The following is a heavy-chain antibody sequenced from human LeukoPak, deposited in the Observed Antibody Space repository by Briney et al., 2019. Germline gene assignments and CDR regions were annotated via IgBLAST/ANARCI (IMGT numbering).Heavy chain of an antibody. D-gene: IGHD4-17*01. CDR2: ISGSGGST. CDR1: RFTFSSYG. CDR3: ARAHDYGRY. Sequence: PGGSLRLFCAASRFTFSSYGMSWVRQAPGKGLEWVSSISGSGGSTYYADSVKGRFTISRDNSKNTLWLQMNSLRGEDTAVYYCARAHDYGRYWGQGTPVTVSS. V-gene: IGHV3-23*01. J-gene: IGHJ4*02.